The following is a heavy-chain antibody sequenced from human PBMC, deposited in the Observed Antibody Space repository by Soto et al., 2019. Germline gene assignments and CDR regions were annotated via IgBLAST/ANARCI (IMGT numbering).Heavy chain of an antibody. D-gene: IGHD3-16*01. CDR1: GYTFTDYY. CDR3: ARGGREVPRIPYDT. Sequence: QVHLVQSGAEVKKPGASVYVSCKASGYTFTDYYLHWVRQAPGQGLEWMGWINPNVGGTNYARKFQGRLTMTRDTSISTVYMQLTRLGPNDTAIYYCARGGREVPRIPYDTWGQGTLVTVSS. J-gene: IGHJ5*02. V-gene: IGHV1-2*02. CDR2: INPNVGGT.